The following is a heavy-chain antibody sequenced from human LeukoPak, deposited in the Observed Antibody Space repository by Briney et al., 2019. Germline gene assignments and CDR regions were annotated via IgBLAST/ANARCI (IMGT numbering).Heavy chain of an antibody. J-gene: IGHJ4*02. V-gene: IGHV3-66*01. Sequence: GGSLRLSCAASGFTVSDNYMNWVRQAPGRGLEWVSVIFSGGSTHYADSVKGRFTISRDNSKNTLYLQMNSLRAEDTAVYYCARDRSMYYYGSNGYWGQGTLVTVSS. CDR1: GFTVSDNY. CDR2: IFSGGST. D-gene: IGHD3-16*01. CDR3: ARDRSMYYYGSNGY.